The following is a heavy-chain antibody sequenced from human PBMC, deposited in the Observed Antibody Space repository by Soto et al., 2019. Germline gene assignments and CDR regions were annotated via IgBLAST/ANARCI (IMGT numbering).Heavy chain of an antibody. CDR2: ISDSGNTI. CDR3: ARDADWRDFWSGYSLKYHVMEV. J-gene: IGHJ6*01. D-gene: IGHD3-3*01. V-gene: IGHV3-48*03. Sequence: VGSLRLSCAFSVFTFSRYEMNCVRHSPGKWLEWVSYISDSGNTIYYADSVKGRFTISRDNAKNSLYLQMNNLRAEDTGVYYCARDADWRDFWSGYSLKYHVMEVWGQGTTVIVS. CDR1: VFTFSRYE.